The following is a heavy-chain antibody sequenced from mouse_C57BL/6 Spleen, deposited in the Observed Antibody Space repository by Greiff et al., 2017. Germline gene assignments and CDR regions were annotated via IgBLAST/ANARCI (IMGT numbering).Heavy chain of an antibody. CDR2: IDPNSGGT. CDR3: ARSGWGDAMDY. J-gene: IGHJ4*01. V-gene: IGHV1-72*01. Sequence: QVQLQQPGAELVKPGASVKLSCKASGYTFTSYWMHWVKQRPGRGLEWIGRIDPNSGGTKYNEKFKSKATLTVDKPSSTAYMQLSSLTSKDSAVYYCARSGWGDAMDYWGQGTSVTVSS. D-gene: IGHD2-13*01. CDR1: GYTFTSYW.